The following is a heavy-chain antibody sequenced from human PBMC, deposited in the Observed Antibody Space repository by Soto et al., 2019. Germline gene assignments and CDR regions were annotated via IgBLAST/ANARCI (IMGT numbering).Heavy chain of an antibody. CDR2: INPSGGST. J-gene: IGHJ4*02. Sequence: ASVKVSCKASGYTFTSYYMHWVRQAPGQGLEWMGIINPSGGSTSYAQKFQGRVTMTRDTSTSTVYMELSSLRSEDTAVYYCARDLTRGEWFSVPYFDYWGQGTLVTVSS. V-gene: IGHV1-46*01. D-gene: IGHD3-3*01. CDR3: ARDLTRGEWFSVPYFDY. CDR1: GYTFTSYY.